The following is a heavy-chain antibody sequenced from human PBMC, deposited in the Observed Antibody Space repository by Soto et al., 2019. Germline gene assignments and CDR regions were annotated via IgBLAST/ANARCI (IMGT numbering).Heavy chain of an antibody. J-gene: IGHJ6*02. CDR2: INHSGST. CDR3: ARASFDYYYYGMDV. V-gene: IGHV4-34*01. D-gene: IGHD2-2*01. CDR1: GGSFSGYY. Sequence: KTSETLSLTCAVYGGSFSGYYWSWIRQPPGKGLEWIGEINHSGSTNYNPSLKSRVTISVDTSKNQFSLKLSSVTAADTAVYYCARASFDYYYYGMDVWGQGTTVTVSS.